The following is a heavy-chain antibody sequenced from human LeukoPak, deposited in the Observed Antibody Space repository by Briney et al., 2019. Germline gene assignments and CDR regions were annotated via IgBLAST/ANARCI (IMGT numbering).Heavy chain of an antibody. Sequence: GGSLRLSCAASGFTFDDCGIHWVRQAPGKGLEWVSGINWNGGHTNYADSVKGRFTISRDNAKNSLYLQMNSLRAEDTAVYYCARVGELLLGLWGQGTLVTVSS. CDR3: ARVGELLLGL. V-gene: IGHV3-20*04. CDR1: GFTFDDCG. D-gene: IGHD1-26*01. CDR2: INWNGGHT. J-gene: IGHJ4*02.